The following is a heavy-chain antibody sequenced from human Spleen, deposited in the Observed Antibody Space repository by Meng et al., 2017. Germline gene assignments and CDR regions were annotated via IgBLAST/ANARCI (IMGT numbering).Heavy chain of an antibody. D-gene: IGHD1-26*01. J-gene: IGHJ4*02. CDR1: GYSISSGYY. V-gene: IGHV4-38-2*02. CDR3: ARIGVGASNIDY. Sequence: SETLSLTCTVSGYSISSGYYWGWIRQPPGKGLEWIGYIYYSGSTNYNPSLKSRVTISEDTSKNQFSLKLSSVTAADTAVYYCARIGVGASNIDYWGQGTLVTVSS. CDR2: IYYSGST.